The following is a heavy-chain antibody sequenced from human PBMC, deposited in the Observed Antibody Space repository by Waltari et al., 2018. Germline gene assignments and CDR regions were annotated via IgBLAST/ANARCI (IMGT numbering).Heavy chain of an antibody. D-gene: IGHD4-17*01. J-gene: IGHJ2*01. CDR1: GFTYSMYW. V-gene: IGHV3-74*01. Sequence: EVQLVESGGGLVQPGGSLRLSCAASGFTYSMYWMHWVRQAPGKGLVWVSRRNSDGSSTSYADSVKCRFTISKDNAKNTVYLQMNSLRAEDTAIYYCARGARRTTVTTGWWYFDLWGRGTLVTVSS. CDR2: RNSDGSST. CDR3: ARGARRTTVTTGWWYFDL.